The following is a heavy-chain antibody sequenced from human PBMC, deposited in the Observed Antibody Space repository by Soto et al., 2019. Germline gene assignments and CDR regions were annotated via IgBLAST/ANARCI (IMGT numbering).Heavy chain of an antibody. Sequence: SGPTLVNPTQTLTLTCTFSGFSITGNGEGVGWIRQPPGKALEWLALIYWADDKRYSPSLRNRLTITLDNSKDQVILTMTDMGPADAATYYCAHGYVQLLATFHYFDSWGQGTQVTVSS. V-gene: IGHV2-5*02. CDR3: AHGYVQLLATFHYFDS. D-gene: IGHD2-2*01. CDR1: GFSITGNGEG. J-gene: IGHJ4*02. CDR2: IYWADDK.